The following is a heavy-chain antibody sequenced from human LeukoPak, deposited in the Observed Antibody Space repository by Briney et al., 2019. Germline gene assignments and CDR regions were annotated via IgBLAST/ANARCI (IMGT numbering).Heavy chain of an antibody. D-gene: IGHD6-19*01. CDR3: AREFRGWWFDS. J-gene: IGHJ5*01. CDR1: GFTFSAYS. CDR2: ISSRSFTI. V-gene: IGHV3-48*02. Sequence: GGSLRLSCAASGFTFSAYSMNWVRQAPGKGLDWVSYISSRSFTIYYADSVKGRFTISRDNSKNTLSLQMNSLREEDTAVYYCAREFRGWWFDSWGQGTLVTVSS.